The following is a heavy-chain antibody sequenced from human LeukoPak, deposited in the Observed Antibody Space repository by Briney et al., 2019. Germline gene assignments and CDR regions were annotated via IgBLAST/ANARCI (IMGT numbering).Heavy chain of an antibody. J-gene: IGHJ4*02. Sequence: PGGSLRLSCLTSGFTLSTNAMSWVRQAPGKGLEWVSAISGSGGSTYYADSVKGRFTIFRDNSKNTLYLQMNSLRAEDTAVYHCANGWSPDYWGRGTLVTVSS. D-gene: IGHD2-15*01. V-gene: IGHV3-23*01. CDR2: ISGSGGST. CDR3: ANGWSPDY. CDR1: GFTLSTNA.